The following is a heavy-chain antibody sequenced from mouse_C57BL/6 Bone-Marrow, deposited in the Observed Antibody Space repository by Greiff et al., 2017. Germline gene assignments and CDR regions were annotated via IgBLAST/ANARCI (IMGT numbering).Heavy chain of an antibody. CDR1: GYTFTSYW. CDR2: IYPGSGST. CDR3: ARVTTVVGRYFDV. Sequence: VKLQQPGAELVKPGASVKMSCKASGYTFTSYWITWVKQRPGQGLEWIGDIYPGSGSTNYNEKFKSKATLTVDTSSSTAYMQLSSLTSEDSAVYYCARVTTVVGRYFDVWGTGTTVTVSS. D-gene: IGHD1-1*01. V-gene: IGHV1-55*01. J-gene: IGHJ1*03.